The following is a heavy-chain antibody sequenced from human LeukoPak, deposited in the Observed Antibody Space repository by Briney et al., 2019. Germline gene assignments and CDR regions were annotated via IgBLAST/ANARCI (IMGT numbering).Heavy chain of an antibody. Sequence: PGGSLRLSCAASGFTFSSYDMSWVRQAPGKGLEWVSYISSSGSNIYYADSVKGRFTISRDNAKNSLHLQINSLRAEDTAVYYCARKYSSSWSGFDPWGQGTLVPVSS. CDR2: ISSSGSNI. V-gene: IGHV3-48*03. CDR3: ARKYSSSWSGFDP. CDR1: GFTFSSYD. J-gene: IGHJ5*02. D-gene: IGHD6-13*01.